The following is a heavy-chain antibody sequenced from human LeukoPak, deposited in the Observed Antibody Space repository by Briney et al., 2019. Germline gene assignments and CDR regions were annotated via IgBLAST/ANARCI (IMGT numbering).Heavy chain of an antibody. CDR1: GYCFTSYW. D-gene: IGHD6-19*01. V-gene: IGHV5-10-1*01. CDR2: IDPSDSYT. J-gene: IGHJ4*02. Sequence: GASLRISCQGSGYCFTSYWISWVRQLPGKGLEWMGRIDPSDSYTNYSPSFQGHVTISADKSISTAYLQWSSLKASDTAMYYCAILGQWPAPIDYWGQGTLVTVSS. CDR3: AILGQWPAPIDY.